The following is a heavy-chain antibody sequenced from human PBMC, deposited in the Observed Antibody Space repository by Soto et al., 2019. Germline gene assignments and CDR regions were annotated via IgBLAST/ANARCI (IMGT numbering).Heavy chain of an antibody. D-gene: IGHD3-16*01. CDR2: ISAYNGNT. CDR1: GYTFTSYG. V-gene: IGHV1-18*01. CDR3: ARVNLGGSWSHY. Sequence: ASVKVSCKASGYTFTSYGISWVRQAPGQGLEWMGWISAYNGNTNYAQKLQGRVTMTTDTSTGTAYMELRSLRSDDTAVYYCARVNLGGSWSHYWGQGTLVTVSS. J-gene: IGHJ4*02.